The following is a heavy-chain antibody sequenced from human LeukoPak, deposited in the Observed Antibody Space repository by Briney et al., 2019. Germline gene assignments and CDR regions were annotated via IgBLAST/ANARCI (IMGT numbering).Heavy chain of an antibody. CDR2: ISSSSSYT. CDR1: GFTFSDYY. CDR3: ARDSYDFWSGYQDY. J-gene: IGHJ4*02. Sequence: GGSLRLSCAASGFTFSDYYMSWIRQAPGKGLEWVSYISSSSSYTNYADSVKGRFTISRDNAKNSLYLQMNSLRAEDTAVYYCARDSYDFWSGYQDYWGQGTLVTVSS. D-gene: IGHD3-3*01. V-gene: IGHV3-11*05.